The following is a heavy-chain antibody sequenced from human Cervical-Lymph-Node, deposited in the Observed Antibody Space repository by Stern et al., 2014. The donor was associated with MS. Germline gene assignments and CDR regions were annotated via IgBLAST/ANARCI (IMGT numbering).Heavy chain of an antibody. CDR1: GGTFVSHS. J-gene: IGHJ6*02. Sequence: VQLLESGAEVKKPGSSVKVSCKVSGGTFVSHSISWVRQAPGQGLEWMGGIIPLFETPHFARRFQGRVTITTDDATNTAYMELSFLRYEDTGVYYCARGPVSAVSGMDVWGQGTMVTVSS. CDR3: ARGPVSAVSGMDV. CDR2: IIPLFETP. V-gene: IGHV1-69*01. D-gene: IGHD6-19*01.